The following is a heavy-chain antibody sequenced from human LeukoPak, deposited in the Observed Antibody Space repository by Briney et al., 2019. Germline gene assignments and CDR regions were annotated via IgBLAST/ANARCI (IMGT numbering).Heavy chain of an antibody. V-gene: IGHV4-39*07. D-gene: IGHD2-15*01. CDR1: GGSISSSSYY. J-gene: IGHJ6*03. Sequence: SETLSLTCTVSGGSISSSSYYWGWIRQPPGKGLEWIGSIYNSGSTYYNPSLKSRVTISVDTSKNQFSLKLSSVTAADTAVCHCARNRPCSGGSCYLGYYYYYMDVWGKGTTVTVSS. CDR3: ARNRPCSGGSCYLGYYYYYMDV. CDR2: IYNSGST.